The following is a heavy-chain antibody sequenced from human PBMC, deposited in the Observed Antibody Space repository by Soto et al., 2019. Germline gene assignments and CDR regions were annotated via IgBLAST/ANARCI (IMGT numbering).Heavy chain of an antibody. V-gene: IGHV1-69*08. CDR2: IIPILGIA. J-gene: IGHJ5*02. Sequence: QVQLVQSGAEVKKPGSSVKVSCKASGGTFSSYTISWVRQAPGQGLEWMGRIIPILGIANYAQKFQGRITITADKSTSTAYMELSSLRSEDTAVYYCARDWFGFTTGTTSRRRFDPWGQGTLVTVSS. CDR1: GGTFSSYT. CDR3: ARDWFGFTTGTTSRRRFDP. D-gene: IGHD1-1*01.